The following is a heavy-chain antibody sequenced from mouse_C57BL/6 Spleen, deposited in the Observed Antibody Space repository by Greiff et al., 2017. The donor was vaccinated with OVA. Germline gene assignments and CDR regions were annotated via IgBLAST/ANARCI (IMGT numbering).Heavy chain of an antibody. V-gene: IGHV1-72*01. D-gene: IGHD1-1*01. CDR1: GYTFTSYW. CDR2: IDPNSGGT. CDR3: ARTYYGSSYFDY. J-gene: IGHJ2*01. Sequence: VQLQQPGAELVKPGASVKLSCKASGYTFTSYWMHWVKQRPGRGLEWSGRIDPNSGGTKYNEKVKSKATLTVDKPSSTAYMQISSLTSEDSAVYYCARTYYGSSYFDYWGQGTTLTVSS.